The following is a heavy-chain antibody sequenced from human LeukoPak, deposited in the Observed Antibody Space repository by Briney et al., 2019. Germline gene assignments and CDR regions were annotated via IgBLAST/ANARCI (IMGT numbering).Heavy chain of an antibody. CDR1: GYSISSGYY. CDR2: IYQSETA. Sequence: SETLSLTCSVSGYSISSGYYWAWIRQPPGKGLEWIGTIYQSETAYYNPSLKSRVALSLDTSKNQFSLRMHSLTPADTAIYFCARESVAVKWFDPWGQGTLVTVS. V-gene: IGHV4-38-2*02. J-gene: IGHJ5*02. CDR3: ARESVAVKWFDP. D-gene: IGHD6-19*01.